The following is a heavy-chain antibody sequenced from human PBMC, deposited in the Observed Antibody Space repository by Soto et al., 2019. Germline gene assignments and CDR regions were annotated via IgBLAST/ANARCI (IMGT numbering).Heavy chain of an antibody. CDR1: GFTFSSYA. CDR2: ISGSGGST. Sequence: GGSLRLSCAASGFTFSSYAMSWVRQAPGKGLEWVSAISGSGGSTYYADSVKGRFTISRDNSKNTLYLQMNSLRAEDTAVYYCARLDTGNLYYFDYWGQGTLVTVSS. CDR3: ARLDTGNLYYFDY. D-gene: IGHD5-18*01. J-gene: IGHJ4*02. V-gene: IGHV3-23*01.